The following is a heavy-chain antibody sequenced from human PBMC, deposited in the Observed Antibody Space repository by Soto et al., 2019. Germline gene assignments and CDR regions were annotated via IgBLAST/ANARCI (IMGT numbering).Heavy chain of an antibody. Sequence: QVQLMQSGAEVKEPGSSVKVSCKASGGTFSTSAISWVRQAPGEGLEWVGGIMPIFATPDYAQKFQDRVTISADESTATAYLELTSLTTDDTAVYYCARDKDRQQLGGNYYYILDVWGQGTAITVSS. CDR3: ARDKDRQQLGGNYYYILDV. D-gene: IGHD3-3*02. J-gene: IGHJ6*02. CDR2: IMPIFATP. CDR1: GGTFSTSA. V-gene: IGHV1-69*12.